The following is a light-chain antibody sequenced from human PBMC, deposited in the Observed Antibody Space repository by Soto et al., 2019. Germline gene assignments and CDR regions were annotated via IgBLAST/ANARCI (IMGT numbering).Light chain of an antibody. J-gene: IGKJ4*01. CDR1: PSISSW. V-gene: IGKV1-5*01. CDR3: QQYTNFPLT. Sequence: DIQMTQSPSTLSASVGDRVTITCLASPSISSWLALYQQKPEKAPKLLIHEASRLESGVPSRFSSSESGTEFTLTISGLHDEDFATYCCQQYTNFPLTFGGGTKVEIK. CDR2: EAS.